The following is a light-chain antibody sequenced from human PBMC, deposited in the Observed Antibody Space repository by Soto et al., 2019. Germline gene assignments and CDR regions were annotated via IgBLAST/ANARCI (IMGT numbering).Light chain of an antibody. CDR3: HKYNHAPT. CDR2: ATS. V-gene: IGKV1-27*01. J-gene: IGKJ4*01. CDR1: QAISSY. Sequence: DIQLTQSPSSLSASVGDRVTITCRASQAISSYLAWYQQKPGKVPELLIYATSTLQSVAPSRFSGSGSGTDVTLTISSLQPEDVATYYCHKYNHAPTFGGGTKVDIK.